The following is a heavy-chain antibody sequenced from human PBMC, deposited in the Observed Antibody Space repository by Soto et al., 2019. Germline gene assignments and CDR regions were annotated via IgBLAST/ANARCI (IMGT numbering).Heavy chain of an antibody. CDR2: INPSGGST. CDR3: TRGRQYYQYAMDV. J-gene: IGHJ6*02. CDR1: GYTFTDYY. V-gene: IGHV1-46*03. Sequence: QVQVVQSGAEVKKPGASVKISCKASGYTFTDYYIHWVRQGPGQGLEWMGRINPSGGSTTKAQKFQGRITMTGDTSTSTAYMELGSLRSEDTAVYYCTRGRQYYQYAMDVWGQGTTVTVSS.